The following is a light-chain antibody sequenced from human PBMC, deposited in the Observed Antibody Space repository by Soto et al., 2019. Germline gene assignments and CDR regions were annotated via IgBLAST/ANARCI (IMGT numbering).Light chain of an antibody. J-gene: IGKJ5*01. CDR1: QGISSY. Sequence: DIQLTQSPSFLSASVGDRVTITCRASQGISSYLAWYQQKPGKAPKLMIYAASTLQSGVPSRFSGSGSGTEFTLTISSLQTEDFATYYCQQLKSYPTATFGQGTRLEIK. CDR3: QQLKSYPTAT. V-gene: IGKV1-9*01. CDR2: AAS.